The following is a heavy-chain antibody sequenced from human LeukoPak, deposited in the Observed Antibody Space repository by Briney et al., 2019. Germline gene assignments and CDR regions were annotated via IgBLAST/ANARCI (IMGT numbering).Heavy chain of an antibody. CDR3: AKGSASGWYGSLDP. CDR1: VVTFWSYV. CDR2: IIDSGTNT. D-gene: IGHD6-19*01. J-gene: IGHJ5*02. V-gene: IGHV3-23*01. Sequence: PVGSLRLSCVVSVVTFWSYVMNWVRRAPGKGVGWVSVIIDSGTNTYYRDSVKGRFTVSRDNSKNTLYLQMNSLRAEDTAVYYCAKGSASGWYGSLDPWGQGTLVTVSS.